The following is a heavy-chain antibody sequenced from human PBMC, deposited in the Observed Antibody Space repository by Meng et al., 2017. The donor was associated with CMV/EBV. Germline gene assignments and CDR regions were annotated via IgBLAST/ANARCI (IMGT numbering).Heavy chain of an antibody. CDR2: IRYDGSNK. V-gene: IGHV3-30*02. D-gene: IGHD6-13*01. Sequence: GGSLRLSCAASGFTFSSYGMHWVRQAPGKGLEWVAFIRYDGSNKYYADSVKGRFTISRDNSKNTLYLQMNSLRAEDTAVYYCARVLYSSSWYFVDYYYYYGMDVWGQGTTVTVSS. CDR3: ARVLYSSSWYFVDYYYYYGMDV. CDR1: GFTFSSYG. J-gene: IGHJ6*02.